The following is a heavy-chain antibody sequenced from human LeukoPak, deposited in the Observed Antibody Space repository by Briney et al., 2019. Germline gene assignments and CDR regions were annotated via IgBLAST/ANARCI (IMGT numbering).Heavy chain of an antibody. CDR1: GFTFSSYS. J-gene: IGHJ4*02. V-gene: IGHV3-21*01. Sequence: GGSLRLSCAASGFTFSSYSMNWVRQAPGKGLEWVSSISGSNSYIYYADSMKGRFTISRDNAKNSLYLQMNSLRAEDTAVYYCGRDSPPDYWGQGTLVTVSS. CDR3: GRDSPPDY. CDR2: ISGSNSYI.